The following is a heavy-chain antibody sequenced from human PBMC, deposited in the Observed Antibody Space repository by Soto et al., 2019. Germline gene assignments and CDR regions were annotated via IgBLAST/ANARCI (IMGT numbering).Heavy chain of an antibody. Sequence: PGGSLRLSCAASGFPFSSYSMSWVRPAPGKGLEWVSAISGSGGSTYYADSVKGRFTISRDNSKNTLYLQMNSLRAEDTAVYYCAKEGNYYYGMDVWGQGTTVTVSS. CDR2: ISGSGGST. CDR1: GFPFSSYS. CDR3: AKEGNYYYGMDV. V-gene: IGHV3-23*01. J-gene: IGHJ6*02.